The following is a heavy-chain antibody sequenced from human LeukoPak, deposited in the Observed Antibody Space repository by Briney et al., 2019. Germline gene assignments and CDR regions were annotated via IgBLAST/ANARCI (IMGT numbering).Heavy chain of an antibody. J-gene: IGHJ4*02. CDR1: GVSISSYY. D-gene: IGHD4-11*01. CDR2: IYYSGST. V-gene: IGHV4-59*01. CDR3: ARGKSNDY. Sequence: NPSETLSLTRTVSGVSISSYYWSWIRQPPGKGLEWIGYIYYSGSTNYNPPLKSRVTISVDTSKNQFSLKLSSVTAADTAVYYCARGKSNDYWGQGTLVTVSS.